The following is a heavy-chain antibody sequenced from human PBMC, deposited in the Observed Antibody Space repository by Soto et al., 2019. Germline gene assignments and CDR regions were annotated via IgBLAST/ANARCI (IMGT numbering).Heavy chain of an antibody. D-gene: IGHD2-15*01. CDR2: INHDGSST. CDR1: GFPFRDFW. Sequence: GGSLRLSCGVFGFPFRDFWMHWVRQEPVKGLVWVSRINHDGSSTTYADSVKGRFTISRDNAKNTLFLQMNSLRVEDTAVYYCARIGSPNAAFPYLDYWGQGTLVTVSS. V-gene: IGHV3-74*01. J-gene: IGHJ4*02. CDR3: ARIGSPNAAFPYLDY.